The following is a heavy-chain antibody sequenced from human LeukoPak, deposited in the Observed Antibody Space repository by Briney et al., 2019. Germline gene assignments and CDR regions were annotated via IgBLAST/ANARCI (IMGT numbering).Heavy chain of an antibody. Sequence: GGSLRLSCAASGFTFSSYSMNWVRQAPGKGLEWVSSISSSSSYIYYADSVKGRFTISRDNAKNSLYLQMNSLRAKDTAVYYCASELVAGTDYWGQGTLVTVSS. CDR3: ASELVAGTDY. D-gene: IGHD6-19*01. V-gene: IGHV3-21*01. CDR2: ISSSSSYI. CDR1: GFTFSSYS. J-gene: IGHJ4*02.